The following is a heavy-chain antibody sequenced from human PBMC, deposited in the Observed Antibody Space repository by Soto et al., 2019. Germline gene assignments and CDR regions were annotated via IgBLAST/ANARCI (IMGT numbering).Heavy chain of an antibody. J-gene: IGHJ4*02. V-gene: IGHV3-11*01. CDR2: ISSSGSSI. D-gene: IGHD3-22*01. CDR1: GFTFSDYY. Sequence: GGSLRLSCAASGFTFSDYYMSWIRQAPGKGLEWVSYISSSGSSIYYADSVKGRFTISRDNAKNSLYLQMNSLRAEDTAVYYCARPPFYYDSSYSGYWGQGTLVTVSS. CDR3: ARPPFYYDSSYSGY.